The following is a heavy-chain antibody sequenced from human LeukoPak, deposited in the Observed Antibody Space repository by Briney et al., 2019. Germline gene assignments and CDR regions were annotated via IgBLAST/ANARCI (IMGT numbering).Heavy chain of an antibody. CDR2: IIPILNLA. Sequence: ASVKVSCKSSGGTFSSYAISWVRQAPGQGLEWMGRIIPILNLANYAHKFQGRVTITADNSTSTGYMELTRLRSEDTAVYYCARVAVVPAAIKYSYYYYYMDVWGKGTTVTVSS. CDR1: GGTFSSYA. V-gene: IGHV1-69*04. J-gene: IGHJ6*03. CDR3: ARVAVVPAAIKYSYYYYYMDV. D-gene: IGHD2-2*01.